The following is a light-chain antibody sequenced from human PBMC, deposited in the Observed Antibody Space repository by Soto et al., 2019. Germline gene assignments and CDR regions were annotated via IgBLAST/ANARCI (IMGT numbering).Light chain of an antibody. CDR2: GDT. J-gene: IGLJ1*01. V-gene: IGLV1-40*01. CDR3: QSYDSSLSGSGV. CDR1: RSKIGSGFD. Sequence: QSVLTQPPSVSGAPGQRVTISCTGSRSKIGSGFDVHWYQQVPGTAPKLLINGDTNRPSGVPDRFSGSKSGTSASLAITGLQADDEADYYCQSYDSSLSGSGVFGTGTKVTVL.